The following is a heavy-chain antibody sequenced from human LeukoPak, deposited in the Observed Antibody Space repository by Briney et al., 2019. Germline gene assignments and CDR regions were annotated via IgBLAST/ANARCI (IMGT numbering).Heavy chain of an antibody. J-gene: IGHJ4*02. D-gene: IGHD1-26*01. CDR1: GFTFSSYS. CDR3: ARSVGVGGVYFDY. CDR2: ISSSSSYI. Sequence: GGSLRLSCAASGFTFSSYSMNWVRQAPGKGLEWVSSISSSSSYIYYADSVKGRFTISRDNAKNSLYLQMNSLRAEDTAVYYCARSVGVGGVYFDYWGQGTPVTVSS. V-gene: IGHV3-21*01.